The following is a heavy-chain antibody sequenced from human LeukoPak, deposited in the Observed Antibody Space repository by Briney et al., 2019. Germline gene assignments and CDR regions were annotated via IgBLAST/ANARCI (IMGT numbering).Heavy chain of an antibody. CDR3: ARVISSAWRQNDL. CDR2: IRFNGMT. Sequence: SGTLSLTCSVSGASITNFEWWSWVRQPPGKGLEWIGEIRFNGMTNYNPSLKSRVTMSIDKSKNQFSLNLSSVTAADTAVYYCARVISSAWRQNDLWGQGTLVTVSS. J-gene: IGHJ5*02. V-gene: IGHV4-4*02. D-gene: IGHD3-22*01. CDR1: GASITNFEW.